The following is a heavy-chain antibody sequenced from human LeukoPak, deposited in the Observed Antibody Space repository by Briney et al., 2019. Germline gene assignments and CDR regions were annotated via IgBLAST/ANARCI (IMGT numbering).Heavy chain of an antibody. CDR2: IYYSGST. CDR3: ARGYRGYSYGPAFDI. D-gene: IGHD5-18*01. Sequence: SETLSLTCTVSGGSISSYYWSWIRQPPGKGLEWIGYIYYSGSTNYNPSLESRVTISVDTSKNQFSLKLSSVTAADTAVYYCARGYRGYSYGPAFDIWGQGTMVTVSS. J-gene: IGHJ3*02. CDR1: GGSISSYY. V-gene: IGHV4-59*01.